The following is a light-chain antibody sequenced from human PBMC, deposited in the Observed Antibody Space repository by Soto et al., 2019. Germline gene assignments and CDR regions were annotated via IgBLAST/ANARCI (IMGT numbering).Light chain of an antibody. J-gene: IGLJ1*01. CDR1: SSNIGSNT. Sequence: QAVVTQPPSASGTPGQRVTISCSGSSSNIGSNTINWYQQLPGTAPKLLIYSDIQRPSGVPDRFSGSKSGTSASLAISGLQSEDEADYYCATWDDSLNGYVFGAGTKVTVL. V-gene: IGLV1-44*01. CDR2: SDI. CDR3: ATWDDSLNGYV.